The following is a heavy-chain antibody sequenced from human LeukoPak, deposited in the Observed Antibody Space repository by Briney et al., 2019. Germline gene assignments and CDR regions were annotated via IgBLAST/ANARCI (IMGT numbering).Heavy chain of an antibody. D-gene: IGHD3-3*01. V-gene: IGHV1-8*03. CDR3: ARGPYYHFRSGYYKGDYFDY. Sequence: ASVKVSCKASGYTFTSYDINWVRQATGQGLEWMGWMNPNSGNTGYAQKFQGRVTITRNTSISTAYMELSSLRSEDTAVYYCARGPYYHFRSGYYKGDYFDYWGQGTLVTVSS. CDR1: GYTFTSYD. J-gene: IGHJ4*02. CDR2: MNPNSGNT.